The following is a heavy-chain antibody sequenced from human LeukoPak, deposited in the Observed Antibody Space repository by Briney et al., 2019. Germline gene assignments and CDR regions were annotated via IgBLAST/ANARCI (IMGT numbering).Heavy chain of an antibody. V-gene: IGHV3-33*08. J-gene: IGHJ1*01. CDR1: GFTFSSYA. D-gene: IGHD3-16*02. CDR2: IWYDGSNK. Sequence: GGSLRLSCAASGFTFSSYAMSWVRQAPGKGLEWVAVIWYDGSNKYYADSVKGRFTISRDNSKNTLYLQMNSLRAEDTAVYYCARGSWGSYRHEYFQHWGQGTLVTVSS. CDR3: ARGSWGSYRHEYFQH.